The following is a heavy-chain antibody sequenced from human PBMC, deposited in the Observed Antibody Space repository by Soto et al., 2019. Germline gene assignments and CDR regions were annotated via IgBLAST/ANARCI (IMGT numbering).Heavy chain of an antibody. J-gene: IGHJ4*02. D-gene: IGHD1-26*01. Sequence: VQLVESGGGLVQPGGSLRLSCAASGFTFSDHYMDWVRQAPGKGLEWVGRIKNKANSYTTEYAASVKGRGTISRDESNDSLDLTMYSLTTRSTAVYYCAGFNLRVTSQLLDYWCQGTLVPVS. CDR1: GFTFSDHY. CDR2: IKNKANSYTT. V-gene: IGHV3-72*01. CDR3: AGFNLRVTSQLLDY.